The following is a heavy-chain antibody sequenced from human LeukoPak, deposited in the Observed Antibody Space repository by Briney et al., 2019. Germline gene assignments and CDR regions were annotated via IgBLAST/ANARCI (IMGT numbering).Heavy chain of an antibody. CDR2: ISSSSSYI. J-gene: IGHJ4*02. Sequence: GGSLRLSCAASGFTFSSYSTNWVRQAPGKGLEWVSSISSSSSYIYYADSVKGRFTISRDNAKNSLYLQMNSLRAEDTAVYYCASDSRRSGSRSDYWGQGTLVTVSS. CDR3: ASDSRRSGSRSDY. D-gene: IGHD3-10*01. V-gene: IGHV3-21*01. CDR1: GFTFSSYS.